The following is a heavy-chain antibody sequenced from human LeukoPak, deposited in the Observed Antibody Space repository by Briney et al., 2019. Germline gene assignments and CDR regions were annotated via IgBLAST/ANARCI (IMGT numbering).Heavy chain of an antibody. V-gene: IGHV4-34*01. CDR2: INHSGST. Sequence: SETLSLTCAVYGGSFSGYYWSWIRQPPGKGLEWIGEINHSGSTNYNPSLKSRVTISVDTSKNQFSLKLSSATAADTAVYYCAREYCSGGSCYFAFDIWGQGTMVTVSS. J-gene: IGHJ3*02. CDR1: GGSFSGYY. D-gene: IGHD2-15*01. CDR3: AREYCSGGSCYFAFDI.